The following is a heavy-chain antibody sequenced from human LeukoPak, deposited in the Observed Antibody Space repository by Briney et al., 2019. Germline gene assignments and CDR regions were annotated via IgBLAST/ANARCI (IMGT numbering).Heavy chain of an antibody. J-gene: IGHJ4*02. Sequence: SETLSLTCTVSVGSLSSSSYHWRWLRQPPGRGLAWIGCIYYSGRTYYNPSLKSRVTISVDPSKNQFSLKLSSVTAGDTAVYYCARHEGLGPFDQWGKGTVVTVPT. V-gene: IGHV4-39*01. CDR1: VGSLSSSSYH. CDR2: IYYSGRT. CDR3: ARHEGLGPFDQ.